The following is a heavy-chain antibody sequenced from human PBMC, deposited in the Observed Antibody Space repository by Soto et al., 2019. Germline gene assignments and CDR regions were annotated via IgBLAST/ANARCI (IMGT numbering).Heavy chain of an antibody. J-gene: IGHJ5*02. CDR2: INHSGST. V-gene: IGHV4-34*01. CDR1: GGSFSGYY. D-gene: IGHD6-6*01. Sequence: LSLTCAVYGGSFSGYYWSWIRQPPGKGLEWIGEINHSGSTNYNPSLKSRATISVDTSKNQFSLKLSSVTAADTAVYYCASLSRPRLADNWFDPWGQGTLVTVSS. CDR3: ASLSRPRLADNWFDP.